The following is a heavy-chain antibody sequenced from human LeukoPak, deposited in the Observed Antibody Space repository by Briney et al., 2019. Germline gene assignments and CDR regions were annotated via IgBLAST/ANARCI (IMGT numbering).Heavy chain of an antibody. CDR1: GGSISSYY. J-gene: IGHJ3*02. Sequence: SETLSLTCTVSGGSISSYYWSWVRQPPGKGLAWIGYIYYSGSTNYNPSLKSRVTISVDTSKNQFSLKLSSVTAADTAVYYCARDRSYYDSSGYYYVGSFDIWGQGTMVTVSS. D-gene: IGHD3-22*01. CDR2: IYYSGST. V-gene: IGHV4-59*01. CDR3: ARDRSYYDSSGYYYVGSFDI.